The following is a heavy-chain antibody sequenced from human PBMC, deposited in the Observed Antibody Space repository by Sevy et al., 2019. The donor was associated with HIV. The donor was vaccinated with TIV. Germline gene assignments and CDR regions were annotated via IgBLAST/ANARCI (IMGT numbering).Heavy chain of an antibody. J-gene: IGHJ6*02. CDR3: ARTPRWGYCSSTSCPGNYGMDV. CDR1: GFTFSSYD. D-gene: IGHD2-2*01. Sequence: GGSLRLSCAASGFTFSSYDMHWVRQATGKGLEWVSAIGTAGDTYYPGSVKGRFTISRENAKKSLYLQMNSLRAGDKAVYYCARTPRWGYCSSTSCPGNYGMDVWGQGTTVTVSS. V-gene: IGHV3-13*01. CDR2: IGTAGDT.